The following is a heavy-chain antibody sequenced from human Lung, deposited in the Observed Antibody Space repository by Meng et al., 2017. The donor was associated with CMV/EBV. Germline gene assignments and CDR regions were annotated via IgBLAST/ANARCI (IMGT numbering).Heavy chain of an antibody. J-gene: IGHJ4*02. CDR3: ARGYSHRFDY. Sequence: SCAISGDSVSSNSVAWNWIRQSPSRGLEWLGRTYYRSKWYNDYAVSVKSRITINPDTSKNQFSLQLKSVTPEDTAVYYCARGYSHRFDYWGQGTLVTGSS. CDR2: TYYRSKWYN. V-gene: IGHV6-1*01. CDR1: GDSVSSNSVA. D-gene: IGHD1-1*01.